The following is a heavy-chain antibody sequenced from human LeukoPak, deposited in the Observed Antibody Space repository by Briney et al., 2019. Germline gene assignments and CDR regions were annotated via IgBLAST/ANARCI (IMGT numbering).Heavy chain of an antibody. Sequence: ASATVSCKASGGTFSSYAISWVRQAPGQGLEWMGGIIPIFGTANYAQKFQGRVTITADESTSTAYMELSSLRSEDTAVYYCARDLTYYYDSSGRMGDAFDIWGQGTMVTVSS. J-gene: IGHJ3*02. D-gene: IGHD3-22*01. CDR2: IIPIFGTA. CDR3: ARDLTYYYDSSGRMGDAFDI. CDR1: GGTFSSYA. V-gene: IGHV1-69*13.